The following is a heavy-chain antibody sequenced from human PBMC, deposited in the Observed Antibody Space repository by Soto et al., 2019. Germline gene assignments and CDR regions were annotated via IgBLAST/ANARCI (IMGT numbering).Heavy chain of an antibody. CDR2: MNPNSGNT. V-gene: IGHV1-8*01. CDR1: GYTFTSYD. CDR3: ARGGDVWSGYYPPDV. J-gene: IGHJ6*04. D-gene: IGHD3-3*01. Sequence: ASVKVSCKASGYTFTSYDINWVRQATGQGLEWIGWMNPNSGNTGYAQKFQGRVTMTRNTSISTAYMELSSLRSEDTAVYYCARGGDVWSGYYPPDVWGKGTTVTVSS.